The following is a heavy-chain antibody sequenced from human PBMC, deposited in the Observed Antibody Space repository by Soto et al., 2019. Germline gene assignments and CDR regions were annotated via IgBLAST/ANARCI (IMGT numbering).Heavy chain of an antibody. V-gene: IGHV3-30*18. Sequence: GGPLRLSCAASGFIFSSYGIHWVRQAPGNGLEWVAVISYDGSNKYYADSVKGGFTISRDNSKNTLYLQMNSLGAEDMAVYYCEKEGWFGGYYFDYWGQGILVTVSS. J-gene: IGHJ4*02. CDR1: GFIFSSYG. D-gene: IGHD3-10*01. CDR3: EKEGWFGGYYFDY. CDR2: ISYDGSNK.